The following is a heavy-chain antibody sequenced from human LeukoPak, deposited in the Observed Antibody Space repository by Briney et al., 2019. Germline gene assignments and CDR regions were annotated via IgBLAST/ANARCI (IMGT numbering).Heavy chain of an antibody. CDR1: GGSISSYY. D-gene: IGHD3-9*01. Sequence: SETLSLTCTVSGGSISSYYWSWIRLPPGKGLEWIGYLSKSGNTNYSPSPKSRVTISGDTSKNQFFLKLSSVTAADTAMYYCARARYVNSFYAFDIWGQGTLVTVSS. CDR3: ARARYVNSFYAFDI. CDR2: LSKSGNT. J-gene: IGHJ3*02. V-gene: IGHV4-59*01.